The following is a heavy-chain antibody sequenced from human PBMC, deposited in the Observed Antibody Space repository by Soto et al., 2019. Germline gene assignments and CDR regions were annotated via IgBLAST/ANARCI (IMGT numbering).Heavy chain of an antibody. D-gene: IGHD5-18*01. CDR1: GFSFTSQW. CDR2: VYPSDSHT. CDR3: ARQSGETYTPMDH. J-gene: IGHJ4*02. V-gene: IGHV5-51*01. Sequence: PVESLKISCKGSGFSFTSQWIAWVRQMPGKGLEWMGTVYPSDSHTRYSPSFQGQVAISADKSISTAYLQWSSLKASDTAMYYCARQSGETYTPMDHWGQGTLVTVSS.